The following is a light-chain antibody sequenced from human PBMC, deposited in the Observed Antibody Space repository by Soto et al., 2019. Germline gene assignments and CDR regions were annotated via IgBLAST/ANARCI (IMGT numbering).Light chain of an antibody. J-gene: IGKJ1*01. V-gene: IGKV3-15*01. CDR1: QSLGSD. CDR3: QQYYNWPRT. CDR2: GAS. Sequence: EIVMTQSPGTLSLSPGDTSTLSCSASQSLGSDLAWYQQKPGQAPRLLIFGASARPTGIPARISGSGSGTEFTLTISSLRSEDFAVYFCQQYYNWPRTFGQGTKVDIK.